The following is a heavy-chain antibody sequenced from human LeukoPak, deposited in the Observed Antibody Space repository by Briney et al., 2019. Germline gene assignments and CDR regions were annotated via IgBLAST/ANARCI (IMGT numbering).Heavy chain of an antibody. V-gene: IGHV1-3*01. D-gene: IGHD3-22*01. CDR2: INAGNGNT. J-gene: IGHJ4*02. CDR3: ARGLTYYYDRSGYYYFDY. CDR1: GYTFTSYA. Sequence: GASVKVSCKASGYTFTSYAMHWVRQAPGQRLEWMGWINAGNGNTKYSQKFQGRVTITRDTSASTAYMELSSLRSEDTAVYYCARGLTYYYDRSGYYYFDYWGQGTLVTVSS.